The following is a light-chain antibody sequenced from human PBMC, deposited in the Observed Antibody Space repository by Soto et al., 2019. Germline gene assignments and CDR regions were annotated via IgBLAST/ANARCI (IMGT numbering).Light chain of an antibody. V-gene: IGLV1-47*01. Sequence: QSVLTQPPSASGTPGQRVTISCSGSSSNIGSKYVYWYQQLPGTAPKLLIYRNDQRPSGVPDRFSGSKSGTSASLAISGLRSEDEADYYCAAWDVSLSGWVFGGGTKLTVL. J-gene: IGLJ3*02. CDR3: AAWDVSLSGWV. CDR1: SSNIGSKY. CDR2: RND.